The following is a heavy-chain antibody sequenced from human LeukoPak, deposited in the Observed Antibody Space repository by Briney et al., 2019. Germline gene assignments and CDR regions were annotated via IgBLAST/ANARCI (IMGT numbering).Heavy chain of an antibody. CDR2: FDPEDGET. V-gene: IGHV1-24*01. J-gene: IGHJ4*02. D-gene: IGHD3-16*02. Sequence: ASVKVSCKVSGYTLTELSMHWVRQAPGKGLEWMGGFDPEDGETIYAQKFQGRVTMTEDTSTDTAYMELSSLRSEDTAVYYCVGGIMITFGGIIVNDYWGQGTLVTVSS. CDR3: VGGIMITFGGIIVNDY. CDR1: GYTLTELS.